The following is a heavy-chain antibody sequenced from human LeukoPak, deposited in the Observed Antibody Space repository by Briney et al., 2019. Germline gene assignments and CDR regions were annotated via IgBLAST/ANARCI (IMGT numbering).Heavy chain of an antibody. V-gene: IGHV4-4*02. Sequence: SGTLSLTCAVSGGSISSSNWWSWVRQPPGKGLEWIGEIYHSGSTNYNPSLKSRVTISVDKSKNQFSLKLSSVTAADTAVYYCARHVVVPAAMPANYFDYWGQGTLVTVSS. J-gene: IGHJ4*02. CDR3: ARHVVVPAAMPANYFDY. D-gene: IGHD2-2*01. CDR1: GGSISSSNW. CDR2: IYHSGST.